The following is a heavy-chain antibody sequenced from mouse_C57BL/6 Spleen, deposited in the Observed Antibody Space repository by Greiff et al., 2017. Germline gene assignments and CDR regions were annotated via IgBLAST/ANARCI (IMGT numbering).Heavy chain of an antibody. D-gene: IGHD1-1*01. CDR2: IYPRSGNT. CDR1: GYTFTSYG. CDR3: AKRGNYYGSSGYFDV. V-gene: IGHV1-81*01. Sequence: VKLMESGAELARPGASVKLSCKASGYTFTSYGISWVKQRTGQGLEWIGEIYPRSGNTYYNEKFKGKATLTADKSSSTAYMELRSLTSEDSAVYFCAKRGNYYGSSGYFDVWGTGTTVTVSS. J-gene: IGHJ1*03.